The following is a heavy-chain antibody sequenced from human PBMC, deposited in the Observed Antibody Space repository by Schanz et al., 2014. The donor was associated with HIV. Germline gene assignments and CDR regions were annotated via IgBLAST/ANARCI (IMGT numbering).Heavy chain of an antibody. Sequence: EVQLLESGGGVVQPGRSLRLSCAASGFTFSTYAMSWVRQAPGKGLEWISYISSGGSTKYYADSVKGRFTISRDNAKNSLYLQMNSLTPEDTAVYYCAKSRGDSWPYGMDVWGQGTTVTVSS. D-gene: IGHD4-17*01. CDR1: GFTFSTYA. V-gene: IGHV3-48*04. J-gene: IGHJ6*02. CDR3: AKSRGDSWPYGMDV. CDR2: ISSGGSTK.